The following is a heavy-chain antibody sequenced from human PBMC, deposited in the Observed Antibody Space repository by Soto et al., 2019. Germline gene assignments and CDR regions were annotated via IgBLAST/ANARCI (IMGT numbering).Heavy chain of an antibody. CDR2: IKQDGSEK. J-gene: IGHJ4*02. V-gene: IGHV3-7*01. CDR3: ARDHHSSSWYFNFY. CDR1: GFTFSSYW. Sequence: GGSLRLSCAASGFTFSSYWMSRVRQAPGKGLEWVANIKQDGSEKYYVDSVKGRFTISRDNAKNSLYLQMNSLRAEDTAVYYCARDHHSSSWYFNFYWGQGTLVTVSS. D-gene: IGHD6-13*01.